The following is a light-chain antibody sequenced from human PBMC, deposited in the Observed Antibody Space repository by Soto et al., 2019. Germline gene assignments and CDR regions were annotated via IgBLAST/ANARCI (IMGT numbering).Light chain of an antibody. CDR3: QQSYTMPFT. J-gene: IGKJ3*01. V-gene: IGKV1-39*01. Sequence: DIQMTQSPSSLSPSVGDRVTITCRSSQYINTYLNWYQMKPGEAPKLLIYATSSLQTGVPSRFSGTGSVADFTLTISSLQPEDFATYYCQQSYTMPFTFGPGTKVEIK. CDR1: QYINTY. CDR2: ATS.